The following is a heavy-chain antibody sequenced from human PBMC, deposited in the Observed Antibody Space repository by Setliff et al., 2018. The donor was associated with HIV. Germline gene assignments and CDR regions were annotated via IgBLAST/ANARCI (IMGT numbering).Heavy chain of an antibody. CDR2: IYYSGST. V-gene: IGHV4-59*01. D-gene: IGHD1-26*01. CDR1: GGSIVRYY. J-gene: IGHJ6*03. Sequence: KASETLSLTCTVSGGSIVRYYWTWIRQPPGKGLEWIGYIYYSGSTNYNPSLKSRVIISVDTSKKQLSLKLNSVTAADTAVYYCARAMGANWSYYYYMDVWGKGTTVTVSS. CDR3: ARAMGANWSYYYYMDV.